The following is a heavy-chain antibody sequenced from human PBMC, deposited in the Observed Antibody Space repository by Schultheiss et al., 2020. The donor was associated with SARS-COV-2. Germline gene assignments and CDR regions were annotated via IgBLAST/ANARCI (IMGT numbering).Heavy chain of an antibody. J-gene: IGHJ1*01. CDR2: ISSSGSTI. CDR3: ARGDSGSFHVEYFQH. D-gene: IGHD1-26*01. Sequence: GGSLRLSCAASGFTFSDYYMSWIRQAPGKGLEWVSYISSSGSTIYYADSVKGRFTISRDNAKNSLYLQMNSLRDEDTAVYYCARGDSGSFHVEYFQHWGQGTLVTVSS. V-gene: IGHV3-11*04. CDR1: GFTFSDYY.